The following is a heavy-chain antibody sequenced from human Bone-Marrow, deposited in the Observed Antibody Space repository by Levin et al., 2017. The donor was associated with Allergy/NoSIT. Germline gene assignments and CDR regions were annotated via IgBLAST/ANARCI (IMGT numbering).Heavy chain of an antibody. D-gene: IGHD1-26*01. CDR2: INRDGGDG. CDR1: GFTFSGYW. V-gene: IGHV3-7*01. CDR3: ARNGTWSVGF. J-gene: IGHJ4*02. Sequence: QSGGSLRLSCASSGFTFSGYWMAWVRQAPGNGLEWVANINRDGGDGYYVDSVKGRFTISRDNARNSLDLQMNSMRVEDTAVYYCARNGTWSVGFWGQGTLVTVTS.